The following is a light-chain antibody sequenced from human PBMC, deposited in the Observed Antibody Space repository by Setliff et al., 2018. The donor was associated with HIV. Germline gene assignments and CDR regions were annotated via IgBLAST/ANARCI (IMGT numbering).Light chain of an antibody. CDR1: SSDIGGYDY. V-gene: IGLV2-14*01. J-gene: IGLJ1*01. Sequence: ALAQPASVSGSPGQSITISCTGTSSDIGGYDYVSWYQQHPDTAPKVIIYEVSNRPSGVSNRFSGSKSGNTASLTISGLLAEDEADYYCISYADSSALYVFGSGTKVTVL. CDR3: ISYADSSALYV. CDR2: EVS.